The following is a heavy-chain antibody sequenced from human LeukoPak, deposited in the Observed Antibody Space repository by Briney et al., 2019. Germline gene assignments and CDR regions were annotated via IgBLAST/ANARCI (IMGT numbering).Heavy chain of an antibody. V-gene: IGHV3-30*02. CDR1: GFTFSSYG. Sequence: PGGSLRLSCAASGFTFSSYGRHWVRQAPGKGLEWVAFIRYDGSNKYYADSVKGRSTISRDNSKNTLYLQMNSLRAEDTAVYYCAKADVRFYDYWGQGTLVTVSS. J-gene: IGHJ4*02. CDR3: AKADVRFYDY. D-gene: IGHD2/OR15-2a*01. CDR2: IRYDGSNK.